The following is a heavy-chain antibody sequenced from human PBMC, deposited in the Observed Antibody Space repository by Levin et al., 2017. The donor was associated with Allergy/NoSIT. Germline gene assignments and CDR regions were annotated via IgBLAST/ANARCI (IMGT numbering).Heavy chain of an antibody. CDR2: INPKSGDT. CDR1: GYTFTGYY. V-gene: IGHV1-2*02. CDR3: TRGRSFDSSSYYLDGY. J-gene: IGHJ4*02. D-gene: IGHD3-22*01. Sequence: GESLKISCKASGYTFTGYYMHWVRQAPGQGLEWMGWINPKSGDTNCAQKFQGRVTMTRDTSISTAYMEVSRLKSDDTAIYYCTRGRSFDSSSYYLDGYWGQGTLVTVSS.